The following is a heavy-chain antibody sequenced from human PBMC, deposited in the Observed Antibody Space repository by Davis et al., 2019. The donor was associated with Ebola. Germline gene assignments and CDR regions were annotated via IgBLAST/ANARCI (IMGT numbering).Heavy chain of an antibody. CDR3: ARDLAYAFDI. V-gene: IGHV3-66*01. D-gene: IGHD5-12*01. Sequence: PGGSLRLSCAASGFTVSSNYMSWVRQAPGKGLEWVSVIYSGGSTYYADSAKGRFTISRDNSKNTLYLQMNSLRAEDTAVYYCARDLAYAFDIWGQGTMVTVSS. CDR1: GFTVSSNY. J-gene: IGHJ3*02. CDR2: IYSGGST.